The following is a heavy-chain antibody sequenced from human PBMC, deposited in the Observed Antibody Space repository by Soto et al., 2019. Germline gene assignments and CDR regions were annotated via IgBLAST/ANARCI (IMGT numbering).Heavy chain of an antibody. J-gene: IGHJ6*02. CDR1: GGSFSGYY. V-gene: IGHV4-34*01. CDR3: ARAVGDFWSGYRGYGMDV. Sequence: SETLSLTCAVYGGSFSGYYWSWIRQPPGKGLEWIGEINHSGSTNYNPSLKSRVTISVDTSKNQFSLKLSSVTAADTAVYYCARAVGDFWSGYRGYGMDVWGQGTTVTVSS. D-gene: IGHD3-3*01. CDR2: INHSGST.